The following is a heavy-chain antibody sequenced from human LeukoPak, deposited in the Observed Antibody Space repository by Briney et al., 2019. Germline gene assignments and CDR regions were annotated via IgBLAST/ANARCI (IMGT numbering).Heavy chain of an antibody. CDR2: SNAGNGNT. CDR3: ARDKLRLGELSSPLAFDI. Sequence: ASVKVSCKASGYTFTSYAMHWVRQAPGQRLEWMGWSNAGNGNTKYSQEFQGRVTITRDTSASTAYMELSSLRSEDMAVYYCARDKLRLGELSSPLAFDIWGQGTMVTVSS. CDR1: GYTFTSYA. V-gene: IGHV1-3*02. D-gene: IGHD3-16*02. J-gene: IGHJ3*02.